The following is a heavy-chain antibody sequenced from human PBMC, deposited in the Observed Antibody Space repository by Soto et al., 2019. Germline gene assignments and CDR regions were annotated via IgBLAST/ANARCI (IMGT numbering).Heavy chain of an antibody. Sequence: PSETLSLTCTVSGGSMSRGGYYWSWIRQHPGKGLECIGYIYYSGSTYYNPSLKSRVTISVDTSKNQFSLKLSSVTAADTAVYYCARDEGPYCGGDCYTPRYSYYGMDFSGQGTTVTVS. D-gene: IGHD2-21*02. J-gene: IGHJ6*02. V-gene: IGHV4-31*03. CDR3: ARDEGPYCGGDCYTPRYSYYGMDF. CDR1: GGSMSRGGYY. CDR2: IYYSGST.